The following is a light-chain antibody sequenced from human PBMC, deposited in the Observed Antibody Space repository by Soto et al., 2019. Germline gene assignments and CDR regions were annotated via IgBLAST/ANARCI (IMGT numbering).Light chain of an antibody. Sequence: EIVMTQSPATLSVSPGERVTLSCRASQSIRNNLAWYQQKPGQAPRLLIYDASTRASGIPARFSGSGSGTEFTLTVSSLQTEDFAVYYCQQYNKWPLTFGQGTKV. J-gene: IGKJ1*01. CDR1: QSIRNN. CDR3: QQYNKWPLT. V-gene: IGKV3-15*01. CDR2: DAS.